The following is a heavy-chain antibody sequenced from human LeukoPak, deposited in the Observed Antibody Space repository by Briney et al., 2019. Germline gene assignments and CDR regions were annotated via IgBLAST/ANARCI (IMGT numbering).Heavy chain of an antibody. CDR1: GYGFTSFW. CDR3: ARHLFSVVAAIEGAFDI. J-gene: IGHJ3*02. CDR2: IYPGDSDT. D-gene: IGHD5-12*01. V-gene: IGHV5-51*01. Sequence: GESLKISCKASGYGFTSFWIGWVRQMPGRGLEWMGVIYPGDSDTRFSPSFQGQVTISADKSISTAYLQWNSLKASDTAMYYCARHLFSVVAAIEGAFDIWGQGTMVTVSS.